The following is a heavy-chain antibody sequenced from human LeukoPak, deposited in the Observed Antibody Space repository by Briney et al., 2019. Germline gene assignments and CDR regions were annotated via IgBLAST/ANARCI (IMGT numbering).Heavy chain of an antibody. J-gene: IGHJ6*03. CDR3: ARAPLEGYDFWSGHYQHYYYYYMDV. D-gene: IGHD3-3*01. V-gene: IGHV1-69*05. Sequence: ASVKVSCKASGGTFSSYAISWVRQAPGQGLEWMGGIIPIFGTANYAQKFQGRVTITTDESTSTAYMELSSLRSEDTAVYYCARAPLEGYDFWSGHYQHYYYYYMDVWGKGTTVTVSS. CDR1: GGTFSSYA. CDR2: IIPIFGTA.